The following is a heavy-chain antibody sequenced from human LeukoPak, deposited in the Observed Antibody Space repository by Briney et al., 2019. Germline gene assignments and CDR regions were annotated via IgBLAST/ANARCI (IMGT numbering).Heavy chain of an antibody. CDR3: AKDQLGYCSSTSCYGNYFDY. CDR1: GFTFSSYG. J-gene: IGHJ4*02. V-gene: IGHV3-30*02. CDR2: IRYDGSNK. D-gene: IGHD2-2*01. Sequence: GGSLRLSCAASGFTFSSYGMHWVRQAPGKGLEWVAFIRYDGSNKYYADSVKGRFTISRDNSKNSLYLQMNSLRAEDTAVYYCAKDQLGYCSSTSCYGNYFDYWGQGTLVTVSS.